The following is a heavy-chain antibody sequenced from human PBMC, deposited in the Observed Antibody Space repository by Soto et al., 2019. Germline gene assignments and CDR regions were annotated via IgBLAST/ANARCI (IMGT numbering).Heavy chain of an antibody. D-gene: IGHD1-26*01. J-gene: IGHJ4*02. Sequence: PGGSLRLSCAASGFTFSDHYMDWVRQAPGKGLEWVGRTRNRANSFTTEYAASVKGRFTVSRDDSKNLLYLQMNSLKTEDTAVYYCTANTVSYSFDHWGQGTPVTVSS. CDR2: TRNRANSFTT. V-gene: IGHV3-72*01. CDR3: TANTVSYSFDH. CDR1: GFTFSDHY.